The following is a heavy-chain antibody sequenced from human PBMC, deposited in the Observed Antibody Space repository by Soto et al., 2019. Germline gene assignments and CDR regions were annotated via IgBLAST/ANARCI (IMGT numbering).Heavy chain of an antibody. D-gene: IGHD3-22*01. CDR2: IYYSGST. CDR3: ARAPYDSRGYPWFDY. Sequence: QVQLQESGPGLVKPSETLSLTCTVSGGSVSSGSYYWSWIRQPPGKGLEWIGSIYYSGSTKYNPSLKSRVTISVDTSKNPFSLQLNSVTAADTAVYYCARAPYDSRGYPWFDYWGQGTLVTVSS. J-gene: IGHJ4*02. V-gene: IGHV4-61*01. CDR1: GGSVSSGSYY.